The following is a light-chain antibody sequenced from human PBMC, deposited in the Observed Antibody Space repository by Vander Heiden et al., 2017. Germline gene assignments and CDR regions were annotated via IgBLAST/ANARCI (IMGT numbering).Light chain of an antibody. CDR1: SSNIGAGYD. V-gene: IGLV1-40*03. CDR2: DNN. J-gene: IGLJ1*01. CDR3: QSYDSSLSAYV. Sequence: QSVLTQPPSVSASPGRRVTISCTWSSSNIGAGYDVHWYQQFPGTAPKRLIYDNNNRPSGVPDRFSGSKSAASASLAITGLQAQDEADYYCQSYDSSLSAYVFGTGTKVTVL.